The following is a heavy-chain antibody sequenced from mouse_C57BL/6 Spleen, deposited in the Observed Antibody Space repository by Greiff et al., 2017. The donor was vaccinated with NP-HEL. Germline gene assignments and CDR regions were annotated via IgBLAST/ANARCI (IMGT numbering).Heavy chain of an antibody. J-gene: IGHJ3*01. D-gene: IGHD1-1*01. CDR1: GYTFTSYW. CDR3: ARRTEGCAY. Sequence: QVQLQQPGAELVRPGSSVKLSCKASGYTFTSYWMAWVQQRPGQGLEWIGNIYPSDSETHYNQKFKDKATLTVDKSSRTAYMQLSSLTSEDSAVYYWARRTEGCAYWGQGTLVTVSA. V-gene: IGHV1-61*01. CDR2: IYPSDSET.